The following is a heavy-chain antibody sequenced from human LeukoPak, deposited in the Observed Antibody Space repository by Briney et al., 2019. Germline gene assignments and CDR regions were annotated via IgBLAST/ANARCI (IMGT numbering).Heavy chain of an antibody. J-gene: IGHJ4*02. D-gene: IGHD1-26*01. CDR3: AVSGSYSLGDY. CDR1: GYTFTSYY. Sequence: GASVKVSCKASGYTFTSYYMHWVRQAPGQGLEWMGIINPSGGSTSYAQKFQGRVTMTRDMSTSTVYMELRSLRSDDTAVYYCAVSGSYSLGDYWGQGTLVTVSS. V-gene: IGHV1-46*03. CDR2: INPSGGST.